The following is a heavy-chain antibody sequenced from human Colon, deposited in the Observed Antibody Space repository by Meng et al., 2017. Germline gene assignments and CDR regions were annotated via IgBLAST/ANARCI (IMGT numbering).Heavy chain of an antibody. V-gene: IGHV1-2*06. Sequence: HVQLVQTGAELKKPGASVKVSCKASGYTFTDYHMHWVRQAPGQGLEWMGRIDPNSGGTNYAQKFQGRVTMTRDTSITTAYMELSRLRSDDTAVYYCARVLFSGSYPSGYWGQGTLVTVSS. CDR1: GYTFTDYH. J-gene: IGHJ4*02. CDR2: IDPNSGGT. D-gene: IGHD1-26*01. CDR3: ARVLFSGSYPSGY.